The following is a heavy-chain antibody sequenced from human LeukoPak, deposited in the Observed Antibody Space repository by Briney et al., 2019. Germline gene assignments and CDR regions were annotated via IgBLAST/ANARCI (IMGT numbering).Heavy chain of an antibody. J-gene: IGHJ4*02. V-gene: IGHV4-39*07. D-gene: IGHD3-22*01. CDR2: IYYSGST. CDR3: ARGRDSRGYQFMGFDS. Sequence: SETLSLTCTVSGGSISSSSYYWGWIRQPPGKGLEWIGSIYYSGSTYYNPSLKSRVTISVDTSKNQFSLKLSSVTAADTAVYYCARGRDSRGYQFMGFDSWGQGTLVTVSS. CDR1: GGSISSSSYY.